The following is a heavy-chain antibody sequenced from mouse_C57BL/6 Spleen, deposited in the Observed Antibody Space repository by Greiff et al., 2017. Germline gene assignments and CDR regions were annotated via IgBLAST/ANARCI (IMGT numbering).Heavy chain of an antibody. CDR3: TPDEDGAMDY. V-gene: IGHV1-15*01. CDR1: GYTFTDYE. CDR2: IDPATGCT. J-gene: IGHJ4*01. D-gene: IGHD2-3*01. Sequence: VQLQQSGAELVRPGASVTLSCKASGYTFTDYEMHWVKQTPVHGLEWIGAIDPATGCTAYNQKFKGKAILTADKSSSTAYMERSSLTSEDSAFYYCTPDEDGAMDYWGQGTSVTVSS.